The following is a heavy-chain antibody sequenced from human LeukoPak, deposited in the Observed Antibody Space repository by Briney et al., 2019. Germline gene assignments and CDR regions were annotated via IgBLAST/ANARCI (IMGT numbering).Heavy chain of an antibody. CDR3: ARVKGRGTSRQWLVDPFDY. V-gene: IGHV1-3*01. Sequence: ASVKVSCKASGYTFTSYAMHWVRQAPGHRLEWIGWINAGNGNTKYPQKFQGRVTITRDTSASTAYMELSSLRSEDTAVYYCARVKGRGTSRQWLVDPFDYWGQGTLVTVSS. J-gene: IGHJ4*02. D-gene: IGHD6-19*01. CDR2: INAGNGNT. CDR1: GYTFTSYA.